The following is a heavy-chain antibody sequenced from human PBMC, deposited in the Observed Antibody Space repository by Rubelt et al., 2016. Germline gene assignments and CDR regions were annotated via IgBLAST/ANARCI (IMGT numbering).Heavy chain of an antibody. CDR3: ARRSSGDYTAFDD. Sequence: EVQLVQSGAEVKQPGESLRISCKGSGYSFTSYWISWVRQMPGKGLEWMGIIYPSDSDTRYSPPFQGQVTLSFDKSDSTAHLQWSSLKASDTAIYHCARRSSGDYTAFDDWGQGTLVTVSS. D-gene: IGHD3-22*01. CDR2: IYPSDSDT. J-gene: IGHJ4*02. CDR1: GYSFTSYW. V-gene: IGHV5-51*01.